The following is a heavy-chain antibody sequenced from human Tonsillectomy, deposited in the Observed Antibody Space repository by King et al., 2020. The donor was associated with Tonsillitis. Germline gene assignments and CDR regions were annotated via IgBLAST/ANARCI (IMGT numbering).Heavy chain of an antibody. CDR2: IRGSGDST. D-gene: IGHD1-1*01. V-gene: IGHV3-23*04. CDR1: GFTFSTYA. J-gene: IGHJ4*02. Sequence: QLVQSGGGLVQPGGSLRLSCAASGFTFSTYAMSWVRQPPGKGLEWVSSIRGSGDSTSYAASVKGRFTISRDNSKTTLYLQMNSLRAEDTAVYYCAKILLQPYWGQGTLVTVSS. CDR3: AKILLQPY.